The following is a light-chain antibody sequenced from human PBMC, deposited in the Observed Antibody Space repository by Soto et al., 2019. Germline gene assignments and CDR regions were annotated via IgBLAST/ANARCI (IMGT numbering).Light chain of an antibody. Sequence: QSVLTQPPAASGTPGQRVTIPYSGGSSNIGTNAVNWYQQLPGTAPKLLIYNNNQRPSGVPDRFSGSKSGTSASLAISGFQSENEADYYCAAWDDSLNGYVFGTGTKVTVL. V-gene: IGLV1-44*01. J-gene: IGLJ1*01. CDR3: AAWDDSLNGYV. CDR1: SSNIGTNA. CDR2: NNN.